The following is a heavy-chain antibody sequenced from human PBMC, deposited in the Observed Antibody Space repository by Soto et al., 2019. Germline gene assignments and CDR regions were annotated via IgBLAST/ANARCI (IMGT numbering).Heavy chain of an antibody. D-gene: IGHD1-1*01. CDR3: AKSRDAYNFYFYYGMDV. Sequence: QPGGSLRLSCAASGFTFSNYGMHWVRQTPGKGLEWVALILYDGSNEYYADSVKGRFTISRDNSKNTLYLQVSSLRAEDTAVYYCAKSRDAYNFYFYYGMDVWGQGTSVTVS. V-gene: IGHV3-30*18. CDR1: GFTFSNYG. CDR2: ILYDGSNE. J-gene: IGHJ6*02.